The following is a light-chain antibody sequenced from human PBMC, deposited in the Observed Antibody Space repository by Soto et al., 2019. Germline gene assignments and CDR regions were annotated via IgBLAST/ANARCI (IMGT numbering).Light chain of an antibody. CDR1: SADVGIYNR. CDR2: DVS. CDR3: SSFTTSNTYV. J-gene: IGLJ1*01. Sequence: QSALTQPPSVSGSPGQSVTISCTGTSADVGIYNRVAWYQQSPDTSPKLVICDVSNRPSGVPDRSSGSKSGSTASLTISGLQAEDEADYYCSSFTTSNTYVFGTGTKVTVL. V-gene: IGLV2-18*02.